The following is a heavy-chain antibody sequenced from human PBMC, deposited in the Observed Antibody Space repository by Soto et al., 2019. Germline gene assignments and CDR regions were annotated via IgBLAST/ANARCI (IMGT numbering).Heavy chain of an antibody. V-gene: IGHV3-53*01. CDR3: SGDPSGYDEGDRYHGVDV. D-gene: IGHD5-12*01. Sequence: VVSLILSCASSVFIGVSNCIRLVLQAPVDWLEWVAIIYINGSTDYADSVQGRFSVSRDIYKNTLFLQMNNLRAEDTAVYFCSGDPSGYDEGDRYHGVDVWGQGNTVNVSS. J-gene: IGHJ6*02. CDR1: VFIGVSNC. CDR2: IYINGST.